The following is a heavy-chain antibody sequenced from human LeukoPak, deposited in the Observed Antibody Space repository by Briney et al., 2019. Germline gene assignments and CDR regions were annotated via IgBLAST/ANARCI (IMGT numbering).Heavy chain of an antibody. CDR2: ISSSGSTI. D-gene: IGHD1-26*01. CDR1: GFTFSDYY. V-gene: IGHV3-11*01. Sequence: PGGSLRLSCAASGFTFSDYYMSWIRQAPGKGLEWVSYISSSGSTIYYADSVKGRFTISRDNAKNSLYLQMNSLRAEDTAVYYCARDQGDGGSYPNYYYYGMDVWGQGTTVTVSS. CDR3: ARDQGDGGSYPNYYYYGMDV. J-gene: IGHJ6*02.